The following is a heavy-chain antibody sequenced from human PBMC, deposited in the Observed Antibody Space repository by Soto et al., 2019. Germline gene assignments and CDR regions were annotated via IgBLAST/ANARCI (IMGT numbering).Heavy chain of an antibody. V-gene: IGHV3-30-3*01. CDR3: ARDPERSGEWELLPRGGFDP. Sequence: GGTLRLSCAASGFTFSSYAMHWVRQAPGKGLEWVAVISYDGSNKYCADSVKGRFTISRDNSKNTLYLQMNSLRAEDTAVYYCARDPERSGEWELLPRGGFDPWGQGALVTVSS. J-gene: IGHJ5*02. CDR2: ISYDGSNK. D-gene: IGHD1-26*01. CDR1: GFTFSSYA.